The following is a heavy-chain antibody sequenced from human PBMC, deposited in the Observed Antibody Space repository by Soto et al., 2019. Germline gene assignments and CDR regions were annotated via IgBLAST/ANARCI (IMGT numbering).Heavy chain of an antibody. CDR3: ARASYYDFWSGSYGMDV. V-gene: IGHV1-8*01. J-gene: IGHJ6*02. CDR1: AYTFTSYD. CDR2: MNPNSGNT. Sequence: GASVKVSCKASAYTFTSYDINWVRQATGQGLEWMGWMNPNSGNTGYAQKFQGRVTMTRNTSISTAYMELSSLRSEDTAVYYCARASYYDFWSGSYGMDVWGQGTTVTVSS. D-gene: IGHD3-3*01.